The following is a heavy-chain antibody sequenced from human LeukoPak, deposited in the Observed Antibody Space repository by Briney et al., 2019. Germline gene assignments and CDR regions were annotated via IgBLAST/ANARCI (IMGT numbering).Heavy chain of an antibody. J-gene: IGHJ6*02. Sequence: GGPLRLSCAASGSTFSEYYINWIRQAPGKGLEWVSHISSSGRLIRYADSVRGRFTITRDNAQNFMSLQMNNLKPEDTAVYYCARDTNNGLDVWGRGTTVTVS. CDR1: GSTFSEYY. D-gene: IGHD1-20*01. CDR3: ARDTNNGLDV. CDR2: ISSSGRLI. V-gene: IGHV3-11*01.